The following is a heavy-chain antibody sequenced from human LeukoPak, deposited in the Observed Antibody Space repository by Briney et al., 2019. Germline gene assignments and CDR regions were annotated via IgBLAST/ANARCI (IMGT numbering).Heavy chain of an antibody. D-gene: IGHD6-19*01. CDR1: GGSISSSSYY. V-gene: IGHV4-61*02. J-gene: IGHJ4*02. Sequence: SETLSLTCTVSGGSISSSSYYWSWIRQPAGKGLEWIGRIYTSGSTNYNPSLKSRVTMSVDTSKNQFSLKLSSVTAADTAVYYCARTSGWFNYFDYWGQGTLVTVSS. CDR2: IYTSGST. CDR3: ARTSGWFNYFDY.